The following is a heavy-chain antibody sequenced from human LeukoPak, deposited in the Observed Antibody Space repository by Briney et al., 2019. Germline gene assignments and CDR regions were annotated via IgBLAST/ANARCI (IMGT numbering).Heavy chain of an antibody. CDR2: IRSTAYGATT. V-gene: IGHV3-49*04. CDR1: GFIFGDYA. Sequence: PGGSLRLSCTASGFIFGDYAMSWVRQAPEKGLEWVAFIRSTAYGATTEYAASVKDRFTISRDDSKRIAYLQMNSLKTDGTAVYYCTRGVYQLLYFDYWGQGALVTVSS. J-gene: IGHJ4*02. D-gene: IGHD6-13*01. CDR3: TRGVYQLLYFDY.